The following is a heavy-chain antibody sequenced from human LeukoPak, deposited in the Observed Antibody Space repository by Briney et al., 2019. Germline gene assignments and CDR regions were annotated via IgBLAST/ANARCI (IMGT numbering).Heavy chain of an antibody. Sequence: GGSLRLSCSASGFTFRNFWMTWVRQAPGKGLEWVANINQDVSQRYYVDSLKGRFTISRDNAKNSLYLQMNSLTAEDTGVYYCVRGYRNQWELWAWGQGTLATVSS. CDR2: INQDVSQR. D-gene: IGHD1-7*01. CDR3: VRGYRNQWELWA. V-gene: IGHV3-7*01. CDR1: GFTFRNFW. J-gene: IGHJ5*02.